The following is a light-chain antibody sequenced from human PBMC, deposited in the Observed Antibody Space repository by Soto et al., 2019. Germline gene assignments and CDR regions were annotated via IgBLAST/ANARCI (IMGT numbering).Light chain of an antibody. CDR3: QQSFSNMVT. J-gene: IGKJ4*01. CDR2: LAS. V-gene: IGKV1-39*01. CDR1: QNINTY. Sequence: IQVTQSPSSLSASVGDRVTITCRASQNINTYLNWYRQKSGKAPELLIFLASTLQTGVPSRFSGSGSGTNFSLTISGPQPDDFATYYCQQSFSNMVTFGGGTKVQI.